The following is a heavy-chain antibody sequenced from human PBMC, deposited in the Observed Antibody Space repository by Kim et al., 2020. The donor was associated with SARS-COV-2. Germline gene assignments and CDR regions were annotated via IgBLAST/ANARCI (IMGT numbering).Heavy chain of an antibody. V-gene: IGHV3-43*02. Sequence: GGSLRLSCAASGFTFADYAMHWVRQVPGKGLEWVSLISGDGGITYYKDSVKGRCTISRDNSKDSLYLQMSSLTTEDTALYYCAKGGSGSSSFRPHDYWGQGTL. J-gene: IGHJ4*02. CDR1: GFTFADYA. D-gene: IGHD6-13*01. CDR2: ISGDGGIT. CDR3: AKGGSGSSSFRPHDY.